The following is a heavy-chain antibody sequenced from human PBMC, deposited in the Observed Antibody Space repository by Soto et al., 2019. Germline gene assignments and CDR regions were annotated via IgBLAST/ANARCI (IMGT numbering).Heavy chain of an antibody. Sequence: GESLKISCKGSGYSFTSYWIGWVRQMPGKGLEWMGIIYPGDSDTRYSPSFQGQVTISADKSISTAYLQWSSLKASDTAMYYCARLTPGYSSGPNGYYFDYWGQGTLVTVSS. CDR2: IYPGDSDT. V-gene: IGHV5-51*01. J-gene: IGHJ4*02. D-gene: IGHD6-19*01. CDR3: ARLTPGYSSGPNGYYFDY. CDR1: GYSFTSYW.